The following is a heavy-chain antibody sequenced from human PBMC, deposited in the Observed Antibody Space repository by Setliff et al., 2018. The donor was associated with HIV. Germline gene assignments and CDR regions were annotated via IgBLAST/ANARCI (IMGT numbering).Heavy chain of an antibody. V-gene: IGHV3-23*01. CDR1: GFTFTNFA. CDR2: LSGSGVST. Sequence: GGSLRLSCVASGFTFTNFAMHWVRQAPGKGLEWVSTLSGSGVSTYYADSVKGRFTISRDNSKNTLYLQMSSLRAEDTAVYYCASARIPTGGMSTSFDYWGQGTPVTVSS. D-gene: IGHD2-15*01. CDR3: ASARIPTGGMSTSFDY. J-gene: IGHJ4*02.